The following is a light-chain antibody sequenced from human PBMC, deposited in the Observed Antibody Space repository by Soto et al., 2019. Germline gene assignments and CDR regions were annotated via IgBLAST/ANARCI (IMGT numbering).Light chain of an antibody. Sequence: EVVFTKSPGTLSLSPGERATLSCRASQSVGSSYLAWYQQKPGQAPRVLIYGTSSRATGIPDRFSGSGSGTDFTLTISRLEPEDFAVYYCQQYTTSSWTSGQGTKADVK. V-gene: IGKV3-20*01. CDR2: GTS. CDR1: QSVGSSY. CDR3: QQYTTSSWT. J-gene: IGKJ1*01.